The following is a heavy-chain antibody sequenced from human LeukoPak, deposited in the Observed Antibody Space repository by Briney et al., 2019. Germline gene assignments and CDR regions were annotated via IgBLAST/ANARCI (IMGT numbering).Heavy chain of an antibody. J-gene: IGHJ5*02. CDR1: GYTFTSYD. CDR2: MNPNSGNT. CDR3: AAVGATGWFDP. D-gene: IGHD1-26*01. Sequence: ASVKVSCKASGYTFTSYDINWVRQATGQGLEWMGWMNPNSGNTGYAQKFQGRVTVTRNTSTSTAYMELSSLRSEDTAVYYCAAVGATGWFDPWGQGTLVTVSS. V-gene: IGHV1-8*01.